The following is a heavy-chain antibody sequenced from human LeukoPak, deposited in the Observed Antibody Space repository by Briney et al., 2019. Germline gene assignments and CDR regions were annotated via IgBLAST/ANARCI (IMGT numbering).Heavy chain of an antibody. D-gene: IGHD3-22*01. CDR3: ARESPYYYDSSDAFDI. V-gene: IGHV3-7*03. CDR1: GFTFSSYW. Sequence: GGSLRLSCAASGFTFSSYWMSWVRQAPGKGLEWVANIKHDGSEKYYVDSVKGRFTISRDNAKNSLYVQMNSLRAEDTAVYYCARESPYYYDSSDAFDIWGQGTMVTVSS. CDR2: IKHDGSEK. J-gene: IGHJ3*02.